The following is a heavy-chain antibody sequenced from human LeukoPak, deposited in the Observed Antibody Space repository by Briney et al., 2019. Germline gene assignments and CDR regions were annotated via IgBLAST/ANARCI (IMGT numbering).Heavy chain of an antibody. D-gene: IGHD3-3*01. CDR3: ARDRFGATFDY. CDR1: GFTFSSYS. V-gene: IGHV3-48*04. J-gene: IGHJ4*02. Sequence: GGSLRLSCAASGFTFSSYSVNWVRQAPGKGLEWVSYISSSGSTTYYADSVKGRFTISRDNAKNSLYLQMNSLRAEDTALYHCARDRFGATFDYWGQGTLVTVSS. CDR2: ISSSGSTT.